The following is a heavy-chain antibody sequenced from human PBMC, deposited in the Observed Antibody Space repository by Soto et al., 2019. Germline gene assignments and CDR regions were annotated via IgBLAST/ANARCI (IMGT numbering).Heavy chain of an antibody. CDR2: ISSSGTII. CDR3: ARTDGAFDI. V-gene: IGHV3-48*02. J-gene: IGHJ3*02. CDR1: GFAFSRYS. Sequence: EVQLVESGGTLVQPGGSLRLSCAASGFAFSRYSMNWVRRAPGKGLEWVSYISSSGTIIYNAESVKGRFTISRDNAKNSLFLQMNSLRDDDTAVYYCARTDGAFDIWGQGTMVTVSS.